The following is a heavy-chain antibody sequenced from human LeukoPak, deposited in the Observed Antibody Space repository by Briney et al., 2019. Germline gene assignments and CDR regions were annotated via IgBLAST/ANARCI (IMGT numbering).Heavy chain of an antibody. Sequence: GWSLRLSSRVAGFTFSSYSMNWVRQAPGKGLEWVSYITSRSSDIYYADSVKGRFTISRDNAKTSLYLQMNSLRAEDTAVYYCASTYDYVWGSFRTGYFDYWGQGTLVTVSS. CDR2: ITSRSSDI. CDR1: GFTFSSYS. CDR3: ASTYDYVWGSFRTGYFDY. J-gene: IGHJ4*02. D-gene: IGHD3-16*02. V-gene: IGHV3-21*01.